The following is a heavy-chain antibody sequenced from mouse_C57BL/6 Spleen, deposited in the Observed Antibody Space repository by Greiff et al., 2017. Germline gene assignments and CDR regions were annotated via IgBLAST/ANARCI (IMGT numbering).Heavy chain of an antibody. CDR2: IDPSDSET. CDR1: GYTFTSYW. Sequence: QVQLQQPGAELVRPGSSVKLSCKASGYTFTSYWMHWVKQRPIQGLEWIGNIDPSDSETHYNQKFKDKATLTVDKSSSTAYMQLSSLTSEDSAVYYCARGRITTVGTDYWGQGTTLTVSS. J-gene: IGHJ2*01. D-gene: IGHD1-1*01. V-gene: IGHV1-52*01. CDR3: ARGRITTVGTDY.